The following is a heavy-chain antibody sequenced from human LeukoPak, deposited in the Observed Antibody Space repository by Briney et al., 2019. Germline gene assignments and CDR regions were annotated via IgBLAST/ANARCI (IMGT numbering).Heavy chain of an antibody. CDR3: AKSVTTLTPVRFDP. V-gene: IGHV3-43*02. CDR2: ISGDGGST. J-gene: IGHJ5*02. D-gene: IGHD4-17*01. CDR1: GFTFDDYA. Sequence: PGGSLRLSCAASGFTFDDYAMHWVRQVPGKGLEWVSLISGDGGSTYYADSVKGRFTIPRDNSKNSLYLQMTSLRTGDTALYYCAKSVTTLTPVRFDPWGQGTLVTVSS.